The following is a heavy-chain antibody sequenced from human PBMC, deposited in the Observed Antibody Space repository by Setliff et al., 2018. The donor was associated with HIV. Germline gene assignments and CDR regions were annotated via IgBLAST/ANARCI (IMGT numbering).Heavy chain of an antibody. D-gene: IGHD2-15*01. CDR2: IYYSGST. CDR1: GGSISSSGYY. V-gene: IGHV4-39*07. J-gene: IGHJ2*01. CDR3: ARSRGDIVMMVAAHWYFDL. Sequence: SETLSLTCSVSGGSISSSGYYWGWIRQPPGKGLEWIGSIYYSGSTYYNPSLKSRVTISVDTSKNQFSLKLSSVTAADTAVYYCARSRGDIVMMVAAHWYFDLWGRGTLVT.